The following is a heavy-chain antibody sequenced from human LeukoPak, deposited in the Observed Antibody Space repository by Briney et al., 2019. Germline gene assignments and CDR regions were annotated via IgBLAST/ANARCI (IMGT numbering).Heavy chain of an antibody. V-gene: IGHV3-23*01. J-gene: IGHJ4*02. CDR1: GFTFSSYA. Sequence: GGSLRLSCAASGFTFSSYAMNWVRQAPGKGLEWVSAISGGGASTYYADSVKGRFTVSRDNSKNTLYLQMNSLRAEDTAVYYCGRATGNIAGAYFDYWGQGALVTVSS. CDR3: GRATGNIAGAYFDY. D-gene: IGHD1-26*01. CDR2: ISGGGAST.